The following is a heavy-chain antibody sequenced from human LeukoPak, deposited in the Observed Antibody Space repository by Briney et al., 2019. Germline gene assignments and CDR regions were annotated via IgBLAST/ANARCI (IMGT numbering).Heavy chain of an antibody. CDR1: GFTFSSYA. CDR2: ISWNSGSI. Sequence: PGRSLRLSCAASGFTFSSYAMHWVRQAPGKGLEWVSGISWNSGSIVYADSVKGRFTISRDNAKNSLYLQMNSLRVEDTALYYCTRTSGYPRNWFDPWGQGTLVTVSS. CDR3: TRTSGYPRNWFDP. V-gene: IGHV3-9*01. J-gene: IGHJ5*02. D-gene: IGHD5-12*01.